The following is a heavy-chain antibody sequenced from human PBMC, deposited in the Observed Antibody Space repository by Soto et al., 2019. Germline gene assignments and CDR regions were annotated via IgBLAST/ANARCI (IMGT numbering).Heavy chain of an antibody. J-gene: IGHJ6*02. Sequence: ASVKVSCKASGYTFSNYGIHWVRQAPGQRLEWMGWINAGNGNTKYSQKFQGRVTITRDTSASTDYMELSSLRSEDTAVYYCASSHLNYYYYYGMDVWGQGTTVTAP. CDR3: ASSHLNYYYYYGMDV. D-gene: IGHD3-3*02. V-gene: IGHV1-3*01. CDR1: GYTFSNYG. CDR2: INAGNGNT.